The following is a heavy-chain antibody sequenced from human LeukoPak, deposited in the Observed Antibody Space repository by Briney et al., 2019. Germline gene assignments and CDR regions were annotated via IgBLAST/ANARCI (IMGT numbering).Heavy chain of an antibody. J-gene: IGHJ4*02. CDR3: AKGFGSSGSLGDY. D-gene: IGHD3-22*01. Sequence: PGGSLRLSCAASGFTFSSYAMSWVRQAPGKGLEWVSAISGSGGSTYYADSVKGRFTISRDNSKNRLYLQMNSLRAEDTAVYYCAKGFGSSGSLGDYWGQGTLVTVSS. CDR2: ISGSGGST. CDR1: GFTFSSYA. V-gene: IGHV3-23*01.